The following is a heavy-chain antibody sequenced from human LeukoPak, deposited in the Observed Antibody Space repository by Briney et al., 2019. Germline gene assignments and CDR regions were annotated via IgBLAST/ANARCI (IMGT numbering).Heavy chain of an antibody. D-gene: IGHD4-11*01. CDR1: GFTFSSYS. CDR2: ISSSSSTI. Sequence: GGSLRLSCAASGFTFSSYSMNWVRQAPGKGLEWVSYISSSSSTIYYADSVKGRFTISRDNAKNSLYLQMNSLRAEDTAVYYCAKEPYSNSYYFDYWGQGTLVTVSS. CDR3: AKEPYSNSYYFDY. V-gene: IGHV3-48*04. J-gene: IGHJ4*02.